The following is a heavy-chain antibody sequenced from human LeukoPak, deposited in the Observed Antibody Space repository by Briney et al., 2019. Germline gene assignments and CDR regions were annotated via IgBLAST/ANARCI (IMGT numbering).Heavy chain of an antibody. D-gene: IGHD7-27*01. CDR3: AKPKYGDPYWYFDL. J-gene: IGHJ2*01. CDR2: IGGSGDNT. V-gene: IGHV3-23*01. Sequence: GGSLRLSCAASGFTFSSYAMSWVRQAPGKGLEWVSTIGGSGDNTYYADSVKGRFTISRDNSKNTPYLQMNSLRAEDTAVYYCAKPKYGDPYWYFDLWGRGTLVTVSS. CDR1: GFTFSSYA.